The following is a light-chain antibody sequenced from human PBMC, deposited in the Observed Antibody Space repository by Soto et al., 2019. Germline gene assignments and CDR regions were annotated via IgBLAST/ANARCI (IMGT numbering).Light chain of an antibody. J-gene: IGKJ2*01. CDR1: QSVRSN. CDR2: GAS. CDR3: QQYNISPPDT. V-gene: IGKV3-15*01. Sequence: IVMTQSPATLSVSPGEGATLSCRASQSVRSNLAWYQQKPGQAPRLLIYGASTRVTGIPARFSGSGSGTEFTLTISSLQSEDFAVYYCQQYNISPPDTFGQGTKLEIK.